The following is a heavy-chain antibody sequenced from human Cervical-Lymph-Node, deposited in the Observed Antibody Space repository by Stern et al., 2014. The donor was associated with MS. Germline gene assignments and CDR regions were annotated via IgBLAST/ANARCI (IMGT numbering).Heavy chain of an antibody. CDR1: GFTFDEYS. V-gene: IGHV3-43*01. CDR2: ISWDGDIK. J-gene: IGHJ4*02. D-gene: IGHD3-10*01. Sequence: VQLMESGGAVVKPGGSLRLSCAASGFTFDEYSLHWVRHPPGQGLEWVSFISWDGDIKHYADSVKGRFTISRDNSKNSLYLQMNSLRPEDTALYYCTKDRAFNVGSLFDAWGQGTLVTVSS. CDR3: TKDRAFNVGSLFDA.